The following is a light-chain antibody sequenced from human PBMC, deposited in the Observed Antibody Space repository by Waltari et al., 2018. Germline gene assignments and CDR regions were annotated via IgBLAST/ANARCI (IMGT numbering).Light chain of an antibody. J-gene: IGLJ2*01. CDR1: TGDVGSYNL. CDR2: EVT. CDR3: CSCVRGRPHVV. V-gene: IGLV2-23*02. Sequence: QSALTQPASVSGSPGQSITISCTGTTGDVGSYNLVSWYQHHPGKAPKLVIFEVTTRPSGVSDRFSGSKSDITASLTISGLQAEDEADYYCCSCVRGRPHVVFGGGTKLTVL.